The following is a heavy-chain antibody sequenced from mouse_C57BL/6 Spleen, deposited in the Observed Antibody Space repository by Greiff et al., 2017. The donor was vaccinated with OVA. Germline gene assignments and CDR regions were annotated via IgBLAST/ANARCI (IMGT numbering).Heavy chain of an antibody. Sequence: EVKLVESGTVLARPGASVKMSCKTSGSTFTSYWMHWVKQRPGPGLEWIGAIYPGNSDTSYNQKFKGKAKLTAVTSASTAYMELSSLTNEDSAVYYCTRSGLLLDFDYWGQGTTLTVSS. CDR1: GSTFTSYW. CDR2: IYPGNSDT. J-gene: IGHJ2*01. V-gene: IGHV1-5*01. D-gene: IGHD1-1*01. CDR3: TRSGLLLDFDY.